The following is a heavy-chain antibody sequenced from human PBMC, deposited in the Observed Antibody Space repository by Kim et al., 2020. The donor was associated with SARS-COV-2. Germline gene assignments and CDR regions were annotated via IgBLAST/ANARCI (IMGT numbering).Heavy chain of an antibody. CDR2: MYLNGNT. Sequence: SETLSLTCAVSGASVTSGGSSWSWIRQPPGKGLEWIGYMYLNGNTYSNPYLKSRVSISVDRSKNQFSLNLTSVTAADTAVYYCARGEYYYDSWSPGTLVTVSS. CDR1: GASVTSGGSS. CDR3: ARGEYYYDS. V-gene: IGHV4-30-2*01. J-gene: IGHJ4*02.